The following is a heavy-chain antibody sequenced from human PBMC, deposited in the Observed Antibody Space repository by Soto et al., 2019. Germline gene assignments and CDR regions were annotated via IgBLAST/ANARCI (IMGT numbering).Heavy chain of an antibody. J-gene: IGHJ6*02. CDR3: ATTWGNIAARPSTYYYYYGMDV. D-gene: IGHD6-6*01. CDR1: GGTFSSYA. CDR2: IIPIFGTA. V-gene: IGHV1-69*01. Sequence: QVQLVQSGAEVKKPGSSVKVSCKASGGTFSSYAISWVRQAPGQGLEWMGGIIPIFGTANYAQKFQGRVTITADESTSTAYMELSSLRSEDTAVYYCATTWGNIAARPSTYYYYYGMDVWGQGTTVTVSS.